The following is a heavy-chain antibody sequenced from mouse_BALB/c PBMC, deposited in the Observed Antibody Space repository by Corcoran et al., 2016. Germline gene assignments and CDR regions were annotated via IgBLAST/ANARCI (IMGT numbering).Heavy chain of an antibody. CDR2: IDPANGNT. J-gene: IGHJ1*01. V-gene: IGHV14-3*02. CDR1: GFNIKDTY. Sequence: EVQLQQSGAELVKPGASVKLSCTASGFNIKDTYMHWVKQRPEQGLEWMGRIDPANGNTKYDPKFQGKATITADPSSNTAYLQVSSLTSEATAVYYCARWDWYFDVWGAGTPVTVSS. CDR3: ARWDWYFDV.